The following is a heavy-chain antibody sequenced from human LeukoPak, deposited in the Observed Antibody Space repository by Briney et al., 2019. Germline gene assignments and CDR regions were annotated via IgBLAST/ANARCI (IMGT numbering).Heavy chain of an antibody. CDR3: ARPRTIPPNWFDP. Sequence: ASVKVSCKASGGTFSSYAISWVRQAPGQGLEWMGGIIPIFGTANYAQKFQGRVTITADESTSTAYMELSSLRSEDTAVYYCARPRTIPPNWFDPWGQGTLVTVSS. CDR1: GGTFSSYA. V-gene: IGHV1-69*13. CDR2: IIPIFGTA. J-gene: IGHJ5*02.